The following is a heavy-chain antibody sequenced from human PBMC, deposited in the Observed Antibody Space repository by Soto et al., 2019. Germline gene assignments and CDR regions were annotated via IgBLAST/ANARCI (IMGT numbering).Heavy chain of an antibody. CDR2: ISSSSSYT. Sequence: GGSLRLSCAASGFTFSDYYMSWIRQAPGKGLEWVSYISSSSSYTNYADSVKGRFTISRDNAKNSLYLQMNSLRAEDTAVYYWARGGDCSGGSCSGYYYGMDVWGQGTTVTVSS. D-gene: IGHD2-15*01. J-gene: IGHJ6*02. CDR3: ARGGDCSGGSCSGYYYGMDV. V-gene: IGHV3-11*06. CDR1: GFTFSDYY.